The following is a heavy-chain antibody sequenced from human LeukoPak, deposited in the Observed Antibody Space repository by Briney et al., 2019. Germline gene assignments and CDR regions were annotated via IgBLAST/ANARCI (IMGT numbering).Heavy chain of an antibody. CDR2: IGGRGGST. D-gene: IGHD3-16*01. V-gene: IGHV3-23*01. CDR1: GFTFSSYA. J-gene: IGHJ5*02. CDR3: GEEGGA. Sequence: GGSLRLSCAASGFTFSSYAMSWVRQAPGKGLEWVSAIGGRGGSTYYADFLGGRFTISRDNSKDMLYLQMNSLKVEDTATYYCGEEGGAWGQGTKVTVSS.